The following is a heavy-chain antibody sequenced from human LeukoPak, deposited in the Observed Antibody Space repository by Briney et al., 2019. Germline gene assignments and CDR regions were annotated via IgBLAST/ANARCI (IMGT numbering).Heavy chain of an antibody. D-gene: IGHD6-13*01. CDR1: GYDLTRYG. Sequence: GASVKVSCKASGYDLTRYGISWVRLAPGQGLEWMGGIIPIFGTKNYAQRFQGRVTITTDESTSAVYMELSSLRSEDTAVYYCARDRIPAAPSYSYFYMHVWGKGTTVTVSS. V-gene: IGHV1-69*05. CDR3: ARDRIPAAPSYSYFYMHV. J-gene: IGHJ6*03. CDR2: IIPIFGTK.